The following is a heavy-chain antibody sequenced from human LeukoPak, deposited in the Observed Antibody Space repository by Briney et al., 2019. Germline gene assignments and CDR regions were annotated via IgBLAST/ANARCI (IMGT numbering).Heavy chain of an antibody. V-gene: IGHV4-34*01. CDR1: GGSFSGYY. CDR2: INHSGST. J-gene: IGHJ4*02. D-gene: IGHD6-6*01. Sequence: SETLSLTCAVYGGSFSGYYWSWIRQPPGKGLEWIGEINHSGSTNYNPSLKSRVTISVDTSKNQFSLKLSSVTAADTAVYYCAREDPARSKSFDYWGQGTLVTVSS. CDR3: AREDPARSKSFDY.